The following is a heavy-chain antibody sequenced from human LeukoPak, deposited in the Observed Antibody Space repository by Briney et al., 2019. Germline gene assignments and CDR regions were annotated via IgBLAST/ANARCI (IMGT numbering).Heavy chain of an antibody. CDR3: ARAGETIFGAPNWFDP. V-gene: IGHV1-18*01. D-gene: IGHD3-3*01. Sequence: ASVKVSCKASGYTFTSYGISWVRQAPGQGLEWMGWISAYNGNTNYAQKLQGRVTMTTDTSTSTAYMELRSLRSDDTAVYYCARAGETIFGAPNWFDPWGQGTLVTVSS. J-gene: IGHJ5*02. CDR1: GYTFTSYG. CDR2: ISAYNGNT.